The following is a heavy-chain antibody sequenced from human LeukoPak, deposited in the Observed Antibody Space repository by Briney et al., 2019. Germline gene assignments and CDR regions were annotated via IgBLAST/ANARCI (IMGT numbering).Heavy chain of an antibody. J-gene: IGHJ5*02. V-gene: IGHV3-30*04. CDR2: ISYDGSNK. CDR3: AKTWEYYYGSEA. CDR1: GFTSSSYA. Sequence: PGGSLRLSCAASGFTSSSYAMHWVRQAPGKGLEWVAVISYDGSNKYYADSVKGRFTISRDNSKNTLYLQMNSLRAEDTAVYYCAKTWEYYYGSEAWGQGTLVTVSS. D-gene: IGHD3-10*01.